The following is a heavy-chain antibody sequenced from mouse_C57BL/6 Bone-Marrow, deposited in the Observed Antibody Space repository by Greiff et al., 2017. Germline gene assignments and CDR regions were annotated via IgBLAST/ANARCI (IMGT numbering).Heavy chain of an antibody. D-gene: IGHD2-4*01. J-gene: IGHJ4*01. CDR2: INPNYGTT. Sequence: LVESGPELVKPGASVKISCKASGYSFTDYNMNWVKQSNGKSLEWIGVINPNYGTTSYNQKFKGKATLTVDQSSSTAYMQLNSLTSEDSAVYYCARGGLPDDYGYAMDYWGQGTSVTVSS. V-gene: IGHV1-39*01. CDR1: GYSFTDYN. CDR3: ARGGLPDDYGYAMDY.